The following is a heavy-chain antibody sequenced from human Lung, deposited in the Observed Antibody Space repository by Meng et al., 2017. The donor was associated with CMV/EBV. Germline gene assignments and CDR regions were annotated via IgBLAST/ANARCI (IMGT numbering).Heavy chain of an antibody. J-gene: IGHJ4*02. Sequence: SXAASGFTFSSYVMTWVRQAPGKGLEWVSSISGSDSSTNYADSVKSRFTISRDNSKNTLYVQMNSLTAEDTAVYYCAKGTGAAIYYFDYWGQGTLVXVSS. CDR3: AKGTGAAIYYFDY. V-gene: IGHV3-23*01. CDR2: ISGSDSST. CDR1: GFTFSSYV. D-gene: IGHD3-9*01.